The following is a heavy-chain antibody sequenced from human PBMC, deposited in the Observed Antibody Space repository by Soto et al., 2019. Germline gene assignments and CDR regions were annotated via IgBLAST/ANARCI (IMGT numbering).Heavy chain of an antibody. CDR3: TKASPDRHHMDV. Sequence: EVQLLESGGDLVQPGGSLRLSCAASGFTFSKFVMRWVRQTPGKGLEWVSTITETRGDTYYTDSVKGRFTISRDNSKNTLYLQMTSLRAEDTALYYCTKASPDRHHMDVWGQGTTVTVSS. CDR2: ITETRGDT. J-gene: IGHJ6*02. CDR1: GFTFSKFV. V-gene: IGHV3-23*01.